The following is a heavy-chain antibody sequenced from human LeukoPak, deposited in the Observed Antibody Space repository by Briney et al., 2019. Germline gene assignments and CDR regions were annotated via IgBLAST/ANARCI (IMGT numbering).Heavy chain of an antibody. CDR3: ANGPSRVTEQNFGDAFDI. Sequence: TGGSLRLSRAASGFTFSSYGMHWVRQAPGKGLEWVAFIRYDGSNKYYADSVKGRFTISRDNSKNTLYLQMNSLRAEDTAVYYCANGPSRVTEQNFGDAFDIWGQGTMVTVSS. D-gene: IGHD2-21*02. J-gene: IGHJ3*02. V-gene: IGHV3-30*02. CDR1: GFTFSSYG. CDR2: IRYDGSNK.